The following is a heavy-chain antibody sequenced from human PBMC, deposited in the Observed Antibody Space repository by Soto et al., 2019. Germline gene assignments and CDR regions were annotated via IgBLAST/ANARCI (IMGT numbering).Heavy chain of an antibody. Sequence: EVQLLDSGGGLVQPGGSLRLSCAASGFTFSNYAMTWVRQGPGKGLEWVSGISGSGGRSYYADSVKGRFTIPRDNPKSTLYLQMNSLRAEDTAVYYCAKAYFVWSSEQPYYFDYWGQGTLVTVSS. CDR3: AKAYFVWSSEQPYYFDY. D-gene: IGHD3-16*01. CDR2: ISGSGGRS. J-gene: IGHJ4*02. CDR1: GFTFSNYA. V-gene: IGHV3-23*01.